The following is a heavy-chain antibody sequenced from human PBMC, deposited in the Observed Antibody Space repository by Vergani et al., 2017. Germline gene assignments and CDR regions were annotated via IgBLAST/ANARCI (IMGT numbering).Heavy chain of an antibody. CDR3: SRSRIYYCAGSPDY. CDR2: VSFRGNT. D-gene: IGHD3-10*01. J-gene: IGHJ4*02. Sequence: QVKLQESGPGLVKPSETLSLTCTVSGASVNSYYWSWIRQPPGNGLEWMGYVSFRGNTLYDPAVKGRMTISLNTSSNQFSLYLTSVTAADTAVYYCSRSRIYYCAGSPDYWGQGSLVTVSS. CDR1: GASVNSYY. V-gene: IGHV4-59*02.